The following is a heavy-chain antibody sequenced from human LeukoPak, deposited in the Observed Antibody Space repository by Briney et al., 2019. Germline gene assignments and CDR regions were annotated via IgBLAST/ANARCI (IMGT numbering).Heavy chain of an antibody. D-gene: IGHD4-11*01. Sequence: GGSLRLSCAASGFTFSDYSMSWIRQSPGKGLEWISHISRSGTFISYTDSVKGRFTVSRDNTEKSMYLQMNTLRAEDTALYYCARGNGGLQYYCYGLDVWGQGTTVTVSS. CDR2: ISRSGTFI. CDR3: ARGNGGLQYYCYGLDV. J-gene: IGHJ6*02. CDR1: GFTFSDYS. V-gene: IGHV3-11*01.